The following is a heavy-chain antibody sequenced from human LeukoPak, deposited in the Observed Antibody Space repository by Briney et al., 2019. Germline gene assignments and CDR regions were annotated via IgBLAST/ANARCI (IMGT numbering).Heavy chain of an antibody. Sequence: GGSLRLSCAASGFTFDDYAMHWVRQPPGKGLEWVSGISWNSGSIGYADSVKGRFTISRDNAKNSLYLQMNSLRAEDTALYYCAKDIGYDILTNFDYWGQGTLVTVSS. CDR1: GFTFDDYA. V-gene: IGHV3-9*01. D-gene: IGHD3-9*01. J-gene: IGHJ4*02. CDR3: AKDIGYDILTNFDY. CDR2: ISWNSGSI.